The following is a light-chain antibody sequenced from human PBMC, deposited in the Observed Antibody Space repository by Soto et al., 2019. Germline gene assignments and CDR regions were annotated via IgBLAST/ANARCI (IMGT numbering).Light chain of an antibody. V-gene: IGLV2-14*01. CDR1: SSDVGAYNF. Sequence: QCALAQPSSVSGSPGQSISISCTGTSSDVGAYNFVSWYQQHPDKAPKLVIFDVNNRPSGVSNRFSGSKSGNTASLTISGLRAEDEADYYCTSYTSISTYVFGTGTKVTGL. CDR3: TSYTSISTYV. J-gene: IGLJ1*01. CDR2: DVN.